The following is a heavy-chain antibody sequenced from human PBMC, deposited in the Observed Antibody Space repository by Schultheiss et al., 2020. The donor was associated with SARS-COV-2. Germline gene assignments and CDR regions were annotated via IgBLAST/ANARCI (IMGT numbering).Heavy chain of an antibody. CDR1: GGSISSSSYY. Sequence: GSLRLSCTVSGGSISSSSYYWGWIRQPPGKGLEWIGSIYYSGSTYYNPSLKSRVTISVDTSKNQFSLKLSSVTAADTAVYYCARGCYDFWSGYGCMDVWGQGTTVTVSS. D-gene: IGHD3-3*01. CDR2: IYYSGST. J-gene: IGHJ6*02. CDR3: ARGCYDFWSGYGCMDV. V-gene: IGHV4-39*07.